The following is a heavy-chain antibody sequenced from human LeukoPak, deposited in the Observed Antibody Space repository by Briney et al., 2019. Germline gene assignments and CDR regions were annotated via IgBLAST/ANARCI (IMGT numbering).Heavy chain of an antibody. V-gene: IGHV4-4*07. Sequence: SETLSLTCTVSNGSISSYYWSWIRQPAGKGLEWIGRIYTSGNTNYNPSLKSRVTMSVDTSKNQLSLKLSSVTAADTAMYYCXXXGTTVVTRALDYWGQGTLVTVSS. CDR3: XXXGTTVVTRALDY. CDR2: IYTSGNT. J-gene: IGHJ4*02. CDR1: NGSISSYY. D-gene: IGHD2-21*02.